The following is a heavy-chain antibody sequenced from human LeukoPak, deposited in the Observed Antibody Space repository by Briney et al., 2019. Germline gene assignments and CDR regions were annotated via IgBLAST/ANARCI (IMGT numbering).Heavy chain of an antibody. J-gene: IGHJ4*02. Sequence: GGSLRLSCAASGFTFTNYAMSWVRQAPGKGLEWVSGISGSGGTTYYADSVKGRFTISRDNSKNTLYLQMNSLRAEDTAVYYCAKTRRSIAAAGTRFDYWGQGTLVTVSS. CDR3: AKTRRSIAAAGTRFDY. V-gene: IGHV3-23*01. CDR1: GFTFTNYA. CDR2: ISGSGGTT. D-gene: IGHD6-13*01.